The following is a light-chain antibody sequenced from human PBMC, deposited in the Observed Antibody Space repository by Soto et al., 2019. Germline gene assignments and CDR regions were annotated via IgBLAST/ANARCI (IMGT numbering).Light chain of an antibody. V-gene: IGKV3-15*01. J-gene: IGKJ1*01. CDR3: RQYNTWFWT. CDR1: QSINAH. Sequence: EVVMTQSPATLSVSPGERVTLSCRASQSINAHLAWYQQKPGQAPRLLIHGASTRATGIPARFSGSGFGTEFILTTSNRQSEDFAVYYCRQYNTWFWTFGEGTKVEI. CDR2: GAS.